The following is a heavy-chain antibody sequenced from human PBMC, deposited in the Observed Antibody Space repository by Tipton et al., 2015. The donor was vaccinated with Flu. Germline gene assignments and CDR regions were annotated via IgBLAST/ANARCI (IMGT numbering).Heavy chain of an antibody. V-gene: IGHV4-59*01. Sequence: TLSPTCTVSGGSISSYYWSWIRQPPGKGLEWIGYIYYSGSTNYNPSLKSRVTISVDTSKNQFSLKLSSVTAADTAVYYCARAGNPAAGKGGYYYYYMDVWGKGTTVTVSS. CDR2: IYYSGST. CDR3: ARAGNPAAGKGGYYYYYMDV. D-gene: IGHD6-13*01. CDR1: GGSISSYY. J-gene: IGHJ6*03.